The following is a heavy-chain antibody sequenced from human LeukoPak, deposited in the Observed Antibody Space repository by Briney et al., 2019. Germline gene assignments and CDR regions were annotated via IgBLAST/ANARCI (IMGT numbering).Heavy chain of an antibody. CDR2: ISYSGST. CDR1: GGSFSSYY. V-gene: IGHV4-59*12. D-gene: IGHD3-10*01. CDR3: ARLPSGWFGELLNLPGFDY. J-gene: IGHJ4*02. Sequence: PSETLSLTCTVSGGSFSSYYWSWIRQPPGKGLEWIGYISYSGSTNYNPSLKSRVTISVDTSKNQFSLKLSSMTAADTAVYYCARLPSGWFGELLNLPGFDYWGQGTLVTVSS.